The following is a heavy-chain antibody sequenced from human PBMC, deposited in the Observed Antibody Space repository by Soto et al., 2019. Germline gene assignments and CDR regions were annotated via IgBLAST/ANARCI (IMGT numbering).Heavy chain of an antibody. CDR1: GFTFSSYW. CDR3: ARSIVVVPAATHTRWFDP. D-gene: IGHD2-2*01. CDR2: IKQDGSEK. V-gene: IGHV3-7*01. J-gene: IGHJ5*02. Sequence: GGSLRLSCAASGFTFSSYWMSWVRQAPGKGLEWVANIKQDGSEKYYVDSVKGRFTISRDNAKNSLYLQMNSLRAEDTAVYYCARSIVVVPAATHTRWFDPWGQGTLVTVSS.